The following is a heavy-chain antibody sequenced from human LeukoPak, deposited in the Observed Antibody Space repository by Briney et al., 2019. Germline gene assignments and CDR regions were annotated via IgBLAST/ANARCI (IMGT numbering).Heavy chain of an antibody. CDR2: INPNSGGT. CDR1: GYTFTGYD. V-gene: IGHV1-2*02. J-gene: IGHJ4*02. D-gene: IGHD3-10*01. CDR3: ARDRITMVRGVPGARFDY. Sequence: ASVKVSCKASGYTFTGYDMHWVRQAPGQGLEWMGWINPNSGGTNYAQKFQGRVTMTRDTSISTAYMELSRLRSDDTAVYYCARDRITMVRGVPGARFDYWGQGTLVTVSS.